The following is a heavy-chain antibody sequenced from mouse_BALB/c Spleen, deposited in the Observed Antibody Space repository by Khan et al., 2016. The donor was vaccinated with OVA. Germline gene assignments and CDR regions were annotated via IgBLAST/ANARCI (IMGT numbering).Heavy chain of an antibody. CDR2: IIPSNGAT. J-gene: IGHJ3*01. CDR1: GYTFSEYT. Sequence: EVQLQQSGPEVVKPGASVKISCKTSGYTFSEYTMHWVKQSHEKSLEWVGGIIPSNGATKYNQKFKGKATLTVDKSSSTAYMELRSLTSEDSAFYYCSRDGAYYKYSWFAYWGQGTLVTVSA. V-gene: IGHV1-18*01. CDR3: SRDGAYYKYSWFAY. D-gene: IGHD2-14*01.